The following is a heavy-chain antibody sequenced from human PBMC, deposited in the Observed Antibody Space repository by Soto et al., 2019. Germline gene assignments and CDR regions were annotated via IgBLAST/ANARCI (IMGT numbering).Heavy chain of an antibody. Sequence: GASVKVSCKASGGTFSSYAISWVRQAPGQGLEWMGGIIPIFGTANYAQKFQGRVTITADESTSTAYMELSSLRSEDTAVYYCARPLRGYIYGYYYYYGMDVWGQGTTVTVSS. D-gene: IGHD5-18*01. J-gene: IGHJ6*02. CDR1: GGTFSSYA. V-gene: IGHV1-69*13. CDR2: IIPIFGTA. CDR3: ARPLRGYIYGYYYYYGMDV.